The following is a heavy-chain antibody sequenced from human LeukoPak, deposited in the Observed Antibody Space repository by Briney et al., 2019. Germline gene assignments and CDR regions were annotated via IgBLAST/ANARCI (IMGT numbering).Heavy chain of an antibody. J-gene: IGHJ4*02. D-gene: IGHD6-13*01. CDR2: ISWNSGSI. CDR1: GFTFDDYA. Sequence: PGRSLRLPCAASGFTFDDYAMHWVRQAPGKGLEWVSGISWNSGSIGYADSVKGRFTISRDNAKNSLYLQMNSLRAEDTALYYCAKDSSSWPKSADSFDYWGQGTLVTVSS. V-gene: IGHV3-9*01. CDR3: AKDSSSWPKSADSFDY.